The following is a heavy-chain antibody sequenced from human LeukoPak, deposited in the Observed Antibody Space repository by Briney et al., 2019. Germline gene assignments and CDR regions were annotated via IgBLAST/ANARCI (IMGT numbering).Heavy chain of an antibody. J-gene: IGHJ3*02. CDR1: GGSISSYY. CDR3: AREGCTSCPRGAFDI. Sequence: SETLSLTCTVSGGSISSYYWSWIRQPAGKGLEWIGRIYTSGSTNYNPSLKSRVTMSVDTSKNQFSLKLSSVAAADTAVYYCAREGCTSCPRGAFDIWGQGTMVTVSS. CDR2: IYTSGST. D-gene: IGHD2-2*01. V-gene: IGHV4-4*07.